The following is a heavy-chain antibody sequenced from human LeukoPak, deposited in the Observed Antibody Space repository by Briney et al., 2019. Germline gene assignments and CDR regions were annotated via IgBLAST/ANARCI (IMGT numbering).Heavy chain of an antibody. CDR2: IRYDGSNK. V-gene: IGHV3-30*02. CDR3: AKQASRVSSPFDY. J-gene: IGHJ4*02. CDR1: GFTFSSYG. Sequence: GGSLRLSCAASGFTFSSYGMHWVRQAPGKGLEWVAFIRYDGSNKYYADSVKGRFTISRDNSKNTLYLQMNSLRAEDTAVYYCAKQASRVSSPFDYWGQGTLVTVSS. D-gene: IGHD6-13*01.